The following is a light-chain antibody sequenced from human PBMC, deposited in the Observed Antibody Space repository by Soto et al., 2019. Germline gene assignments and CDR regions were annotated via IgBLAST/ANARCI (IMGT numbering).Light chain of an antibody. V-gene: IGKV3-20*01. CDR1: QSVSSSY. CDR3: QHYGISPPIT. J-gene: IGKJ5*01. CDR2: GAS. Sequence: EIVLTQSPGTLSLSPGERATLSCRASQSVSSSYLAWYQQKPGQAPRLLIYGASSRATGIPDRFSGIGSGTDFTLTISRLEPEDFAVYYCQHYGISPPITFGQGTRLEIK.